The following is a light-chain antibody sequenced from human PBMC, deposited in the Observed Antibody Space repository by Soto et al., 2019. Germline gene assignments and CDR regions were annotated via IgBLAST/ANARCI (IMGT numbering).Light chain of an antibody. CDR3: MQALQPLRT. J-gene: IGKJ1*01. CDR1: QSLLHSNGYNC. CDR2: LGS. Sequence: DIVMTQSPLSLPVTPGEPASISCRSSQSLLHSNGYNCLDWYLQKPGQSPQLLIYLGSNRASGVADRFSGSGSGTDFTLKISRVEAEDVGVYYCMQALQPLRTFGQGTKVEIK. V-gene: IGKV2-28*01.